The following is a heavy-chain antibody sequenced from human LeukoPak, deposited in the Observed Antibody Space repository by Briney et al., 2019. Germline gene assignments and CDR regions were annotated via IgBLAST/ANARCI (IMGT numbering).Heavy chain of an antibody. CDR2: IYYTGST. J-gene: IGHJ5*02. CDR3: ARRGSSWNWFDP. CDR1: GGSITSYY. D-gene: IGHD6-13*01. V-gene: IGHV4-59*08. Sequence: PSETLSLTCTVSGGSITSYYWNWIRQPPGKGLEWIGYIYYTGSTNYNPSLKSRVTISVDTSKNQFSVKLSSVTAADTAVYYCARRGSSWNWFDPWGQGTLVTVSS.